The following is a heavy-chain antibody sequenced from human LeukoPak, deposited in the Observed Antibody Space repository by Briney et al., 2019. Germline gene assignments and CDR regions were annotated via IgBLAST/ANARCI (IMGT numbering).Heavy chain of an antibody. V-gene: IGHV3-21*01. CDR1: GFTFSSYS. CDR2: ISSSSSYI. Sequence: PGGSLRLSCAASGFTFSSYSMNWVRQAPGKGLEWVSSISSSSSYIYYADSVKGRFTISRDNAKNSLYLQMNSLRAEDTAVYYCARARSPDNTHRYYYYMDVWGKGTTVTISS. J-gene: IGHJ6*03. D-gene: IGHD2/OR15-2a*01. CDR3: ARARSPDNTHRYYYYMDV.